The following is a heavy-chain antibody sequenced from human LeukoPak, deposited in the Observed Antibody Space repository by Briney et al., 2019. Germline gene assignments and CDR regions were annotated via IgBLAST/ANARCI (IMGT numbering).Heavy chain of an antibody. Sequence: GESLKISCKGSGYIFTSYWIGWVRQMPGKGLEWMGIIYPGDSDTRYSPSFQGQVTISADESTNTAYLQWGSLKASDTAIYYCAKKATYGDYVDYWGQGTLVTVSS. CDR1: GYIFTSYW. CDR3: AKKATYGDYVDY. CDR2: IYPGDSDT. J-gene: IGHJ4*02. D-gene: IGHD4-17*01. V-gene: IGHV5-51*01.